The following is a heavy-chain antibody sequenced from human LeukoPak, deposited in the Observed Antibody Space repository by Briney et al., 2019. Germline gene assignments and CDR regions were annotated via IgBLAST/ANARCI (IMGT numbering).Heavy chain of an antibody. CDR3: ARMKGYSYGYDYYYSGMDV. CDR1: GGSFSGDF. D-gene: IGHD5-18*01. V-gene: IGHV4-34*01. J-gene: IGHJ6*02. CDR2: INHSGST. Sequence: PSETLSLTCAVYGGSFSGDFWTWIRQPPGKGLEWIGEINHSGSTNYNPSLKSRVAISLETSKNQCSLKLSSVTAADTAVYYCARMKGYSYGYDYYYSGMDVWGQGTTVTVSS.